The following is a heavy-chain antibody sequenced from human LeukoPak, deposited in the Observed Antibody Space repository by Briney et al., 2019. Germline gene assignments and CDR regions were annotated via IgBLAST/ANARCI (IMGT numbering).Heavy chain of an antibody. V-gene: IGHV3-21*01. J-gene: IGHJ4*02. Sequence: GGSLRLSCAVSGFTFSSYSMNWVRQAPGKGLEWVSSISSSSSYIYYADSVKGRFTISRDSAKNSLYLQMNSLRAEDTAVYYCARDGGWYYFDYWGQGTLVTVSS. CDR3: ARDGGWYYFDY. CDR1: GFTFSSYS. D-gene: IGHD6-19*01. CDR2: ISSSSSYI.